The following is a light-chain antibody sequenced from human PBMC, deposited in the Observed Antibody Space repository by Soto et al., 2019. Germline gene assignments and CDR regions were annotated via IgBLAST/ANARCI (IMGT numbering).Light chain of an antibody. V-gene: IGLV1-36*01. CDR1: RSNIGDNA. CDR3: AAWDDSLNGVV. J-gene: IGLJ2*01. Sequence: QSVLTQPPSVSEAPWQRVTISCSGSRSNIGDNAVNWYQQLPGKAPRLLIYYDDLLPSGVSDRFSGSKFGTSASLAISGLQSEDEAEYYCAAWDDSLNGVVFGGGTKLTVL. CDR2: YDD.